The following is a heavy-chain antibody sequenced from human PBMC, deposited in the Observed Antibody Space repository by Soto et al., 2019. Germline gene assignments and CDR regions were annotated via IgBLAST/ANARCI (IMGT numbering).Heavy chain of an antibody. D-gene: IGHD2-15*01. Sequence: QVQLVQSGAEEKKPGASVKVSCKASGYTFTSYAMHWVRQAPGQRLEWTGWINAGNGYTKYSQKFLGRVTKIWDTSARSAYMELSSLRSDDTAVSCRARDIVSDVWGQGTTVTVSS. J-gene: IGHJ6*02. CDR1: GYTFTSYA. V-gene: IGHV1-3*05. CDR2: INAGNGYT. CDR3: ARDIVSDV.